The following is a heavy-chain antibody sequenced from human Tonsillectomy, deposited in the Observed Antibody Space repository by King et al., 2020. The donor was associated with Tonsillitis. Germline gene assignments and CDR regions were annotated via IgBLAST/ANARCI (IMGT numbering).Heavy chain of an antibody. J-gene: IGHJ6*02. CDR3: ARVTTVTKSYYYYGMDV. CDR2: IFSNDEK. CDR1: GFSLSNARMG. Sequence: ITLKESGPVLVKPTETLTLTCTVSGFSLSNARMGVSWIRQPPGKALEWRTHIFSNDEKSYSTSLKSRLTISKDTSKSQVVLTMTNMDPVDTATYYCARVTTVTKSYYYYGMDVWGQGTTVTVSS. D-gene: IGHD4-17*01. V-gene: IGHV2-26*01.